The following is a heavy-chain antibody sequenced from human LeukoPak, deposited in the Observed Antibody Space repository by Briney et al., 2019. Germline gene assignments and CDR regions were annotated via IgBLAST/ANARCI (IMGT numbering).Heavy chain of an antibody. CDR2: ISYDGSNK. V-gene: IGHV3-30*18. CDR1: GFTFSSYG. Sequence: AGGSLRLSCAASGFTFSSYGMHWVRQAPGKGLEWVAVISYDGSNKYYADSVKGRFTISRDNSKNTLYLQMNSLRAEDTAVYYCAKLDYGDSVDAFDIWGQGTMVTVSS. CDR3: AKLDYGDSVDAFDI. J-gene: IGHJ3*02. D-gene: IGHD4-17*01.